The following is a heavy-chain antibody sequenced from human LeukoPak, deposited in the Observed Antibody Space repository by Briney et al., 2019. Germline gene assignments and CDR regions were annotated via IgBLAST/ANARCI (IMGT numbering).Heavy chain of an antibody. D-gene: IGHD3-22*01. Sequence: SVKVSCKASGGTFSSYAISWVRQAPGQGLEWMGRIIPILGTANYAQKFQGRVTITADKSTSTAYMELSGLRSEDTAVYYCARHNGGYYDSSGYLASWGQGTLVTVSS. J-gene: IGHJ4*02. CDR1: GGTFSSYA. CDR2: IIPILGTA. CDR3: ARHNGGYYDSSGYLAS. V-gene: IGHV1-69*04.